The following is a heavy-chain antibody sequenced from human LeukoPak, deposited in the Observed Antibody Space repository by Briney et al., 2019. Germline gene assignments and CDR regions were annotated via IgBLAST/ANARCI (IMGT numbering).Heavy chain of an antibody. J-gene: IGHJ4*02. V-gene: IGHV5-51*01. CDR3: ARALAAAGRGGYYFDY. CDR2: IYPGDSDT. D-gene: IGHD6-13*01. Sequence: GESLKISCKGSGYSFTSYWIGWVRQMPGKGLEWMGIIYPGDSDTRYSPSFQGQVTISADKSISTAYLQWSSLKASDTAMYYCARALAAAGRGGYYFDYWGQGTLVTVSS. CDR1: GYSFTSYW.